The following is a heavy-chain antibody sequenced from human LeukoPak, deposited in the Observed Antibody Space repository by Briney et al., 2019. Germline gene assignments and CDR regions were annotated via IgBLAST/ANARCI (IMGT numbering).Heavy chain of an antibody. V-gene: IGHV1-8*01. J-gene: IGHJ4*02. CDR3: ASAGFDYDFWSGYYRY. CDR1: GYTFTSYD. D-gene: IGHD3-3*01. Sequence: ASVKVSCKASGYTFTSYDINWVRQATGQGLEWMGWMNPNSGNTGYAQKFQGRVTMTRNTSISTAYMELSSLRSEDTAVYYCASAGFDYDFWSGYYRYWGQGTLVTVSS. CDR2: MNPNSGNT.